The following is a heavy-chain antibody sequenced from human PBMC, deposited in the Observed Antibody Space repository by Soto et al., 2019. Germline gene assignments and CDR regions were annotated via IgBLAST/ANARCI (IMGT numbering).Heavy chain of an antibody. D-gene: IGHD5-12*01. CDR1: GGTFSSYG. CDR2: ISSSCGTA. J-gene: IGHJ4*02. Sequence: QVQLVQSGAEVKKPGSSVKVSCKASGGTFSSYGISWVRQAPGQGLEWMGGISSSCGTANYAQKFQGRVTIPADESTSTAYMELSSLRSEDTAVYYCARDGGGYGAADYWGQGTLVTVSS. V-gene: IGHV1-69*01. CDR3: ARDGGGYGAADY.